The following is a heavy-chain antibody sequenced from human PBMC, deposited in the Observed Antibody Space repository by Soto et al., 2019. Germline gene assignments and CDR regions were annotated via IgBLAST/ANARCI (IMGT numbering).Heavy chain of an antibody. V-gene: IGHV3-30-3*01. Sequence: GGSLRLSCAASGFSFSSFAMHWVRQAPGKGLEWVAVVSYDGSNKYYADSVKGRFTISRDNSNNTLFLQMNSLRAEDTAVYYCARDLHYYDRSGYSDYWGQGPLVTVSS. CDR2: VSYDGSNK. CDR1: GFSFSSFA. J-gene: IGHJ4*02. D-gene: IGHD3-22*01. CDR3: ARDLHYYDRSGYSDY.